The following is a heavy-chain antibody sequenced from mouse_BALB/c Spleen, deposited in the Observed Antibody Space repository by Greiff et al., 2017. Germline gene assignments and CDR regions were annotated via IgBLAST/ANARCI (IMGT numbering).Heavy chain of an antibody. J-gene: IGHJ3*01. Sequence: DVKLQESGGGLVKPGGSLKLSCAASGFTFSDYYMYWVRQTPEKRLEWVATISDGGSYTYYPDSVKGRFTISRDNAKNNLYLQMSSLKSEDTAMYYCARDYYGSSYAAWFAYWGQGTLVTVSA. CDR3: ARDYYGSSYAAWFAY. CDR2: ISDGGSYT. D-gene: IGHD1-1*01. V-gene: IGHV5-4*02. CDR1: GFTFSDYY.